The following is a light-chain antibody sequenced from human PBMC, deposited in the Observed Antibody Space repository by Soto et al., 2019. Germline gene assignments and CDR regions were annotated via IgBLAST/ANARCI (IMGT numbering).Light chain of an antibody. CDR3: SSYAGSNNFV. Sequence: QSALTQPPSASGSPGQSVTISCTGTSSDVGGYNYVSWYQQHPGKAPKLMIYEVSKRPSGVPDRFSGSKSGNTASLTVSRLQAEDEADYYCSSYAGSNNFVFGTGTKGTVL. CDR1: SSDVGGYNY. J-gene: IGLJ1*01. CDR2: EVS. V-gene: IGLV2-8*01.